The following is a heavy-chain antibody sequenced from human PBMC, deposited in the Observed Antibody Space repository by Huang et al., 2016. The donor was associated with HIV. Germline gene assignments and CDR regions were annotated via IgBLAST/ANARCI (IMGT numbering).Heavy chain of an antibody. CDR2: INHSGNT. D-gene: IGHD3-22*01. CDR3: ARRYNSRRDY. CDR1: GGSFSGYY. V-gene: IGHV4-34*02. Sequence: QVQLEQWGAGLLKASETLSLTCAVYGGSFSGYYWNWLRQAPGNGLGWVGEINHSGNTNYNPSLKSRVNMSLDTSKSQFSLDLTSLSAADTGTYFCARRYNSRRDYWGRGTLVTVHS. J-gene: IGHJ4*02.